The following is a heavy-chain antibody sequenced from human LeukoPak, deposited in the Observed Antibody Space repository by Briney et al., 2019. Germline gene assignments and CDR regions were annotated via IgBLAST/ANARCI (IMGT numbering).Heavy chain of an antibody. Sequence: GGSLRLSCAASGFTFSSYEMNWVRQAPGKGLEWVSIISSGSSAIFSADALKGRFTISRDDAKNLLYLDMNSLRAEDTAVYYCARGHTAVTRHFDFWGQGTLVTVSS. CDR2: ISSGSSAI. D-gene: IGHD4-17*01. CDR3: ARGHTAVTRHFDF. CDR1: GFTFSSYE. J-gene: IGHJ4*02. V-gene: IGHV3-48*03.